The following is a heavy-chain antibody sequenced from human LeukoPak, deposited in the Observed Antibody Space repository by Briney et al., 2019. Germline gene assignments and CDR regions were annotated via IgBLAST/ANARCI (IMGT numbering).Heavy chain of an antibody. J-gene: IGHJ4*02. V-gene: IGHV3-74*01. D-gene: IGHD2-21*02. CDR2: INSDGSSI. CDR1: GITFSYYW. CDR3: AREEVTMYYFDS. Sequence: GGSLRLSCAASGITFSYYWMHWVRQAPGKGLVWVSRINSDGSSISYADSVKGRFTISRDNAKNTLYLQMNSLRAEDTAVYYCAREEVTMYYFDSWGQGTLVTVSS.